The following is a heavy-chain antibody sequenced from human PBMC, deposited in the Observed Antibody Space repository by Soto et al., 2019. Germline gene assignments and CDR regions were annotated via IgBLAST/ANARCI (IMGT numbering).Heavy chain of an antibody. D-gene: IGHD6-19*01. J-gene: IGHJ6*01. Sequence: QVQVEQSGAEVKKPGSSVKVSCKASGGTFSTATISWVRQAPGQGLEWMGGIMPIFRTADYAQKFQGRVTITAAESTSTAYLELRSLRSEDTAGYYCAIDNARPQFGWNYYSIMDVWGQGTTVNVSS. CDR3: AIDNARPQFGWNYYSIMDV. CDR1: GGTFSTAT. V-gene: IGHV1-69*12. CDR2: IMPIFRTA.